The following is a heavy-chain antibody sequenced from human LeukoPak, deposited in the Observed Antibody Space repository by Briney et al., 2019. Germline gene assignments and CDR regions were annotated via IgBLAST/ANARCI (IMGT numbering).Heavy chain of an antibody. CDR1: GGSISSGDYY. CDR2: IYYSGST. Sequence: SETLSLTCTVSGGSISSGDYYWSWIRQPPGKGLEWIGYIYYSGSTYYNPSLKSRVTISVDTSKNQFSLKLSSVTAADTAVYYRARETYYDFWSGYLNRENWFDPWGQGTLVTISS. V-gene: IGHV4-30-4*01. J-gene: IGHJ5*02. CDR3: ARETYYDFWSGYLNRENWFDP. D-gene: IGHD3-3*01.